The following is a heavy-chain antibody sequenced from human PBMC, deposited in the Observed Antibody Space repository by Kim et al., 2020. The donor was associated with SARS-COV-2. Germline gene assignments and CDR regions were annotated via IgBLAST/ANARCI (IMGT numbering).Heavy chain of an antibody. V-gene: IGHV3-23*01. CDR3: AKDRHIVVVTAYYFDY. D-gene: IGHD2-21*02. J-gene: IGHJ4*02. Sequence: VNGRFTITRYNSKNRLYRQMNSLRAEDTAVYYCAKDRHIVVVTAYYFDYWGQGTLVTVSS.